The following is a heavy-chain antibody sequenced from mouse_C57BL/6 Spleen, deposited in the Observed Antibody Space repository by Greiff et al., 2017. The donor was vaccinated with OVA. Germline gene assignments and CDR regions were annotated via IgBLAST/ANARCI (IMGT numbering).Heavy chain of an antibody. CDR3: ARDRGTTVVAPFAY. D-gene: IGHD1-1*01. J-gene: IGHJ2*01. CDR1: GFTFSSYA. V-gene: IGHV5-4*01. CDR2: ISAGGSYT. Sequence: EVKLVESGGGLVKPGGSLKLSCAASGFTFSSYAMSWVRQTPEQRLEWVATISAGGSYTYYPDNVQGRFTISRDNAKNNLYMQMSNLKSEDTAMYYCARDRGTTVVAPFAYWGQGTTLTVSS.